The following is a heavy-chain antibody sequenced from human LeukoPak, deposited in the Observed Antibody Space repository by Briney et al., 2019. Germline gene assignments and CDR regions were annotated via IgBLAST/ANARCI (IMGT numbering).Heavy chain of an antibody. CDR2: ISAYNGNT. V-gene: IGHV1-18*01. CDR3: ARALGYSSGWYGAFDI. D-gene: IGHD6-19*01. Sequence: SVTLSCTASGYTFTIYGNSWVRHAPGQGLEGMGGISAYNGNTNYAQKLKGRVTMTTDTSTSTAYMELRSLRSDDTAVYYCARALGYSSGWYGAFDIWGQGTMVTVSS. CDR1: GYTFTIYG. J-gene: IGHJ3*02.